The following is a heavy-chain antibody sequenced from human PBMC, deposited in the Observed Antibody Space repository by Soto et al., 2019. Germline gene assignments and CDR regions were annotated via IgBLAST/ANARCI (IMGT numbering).Heavy chain of an antibody. Sequence: QVQLVQSGAEVKKPGSSVKVSCKASGGTFSSYTISWVRQAPGQGLEWMGRIIPILGIANYAQKFQGRVTITADKCTSTSDMGRSSLRSEDTAVYYCARDAGYSYGYRRGYFDYWGQGTLVTVSS. V-gene: IGHV1-69*08. CDR1: GGTFSSYT. CDR2: IIPILGIA. CDR3: ARDAGYSYGYRRGYFDY. J-gene: IGHJ4*02. D-gene: IGHD5-18*01.